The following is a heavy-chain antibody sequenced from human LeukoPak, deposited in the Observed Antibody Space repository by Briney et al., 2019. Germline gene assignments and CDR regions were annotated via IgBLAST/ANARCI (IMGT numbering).Heavy chain of an antibody. V-gene: IGHV4-31*03. CDR2: IYYSGST. CDR3: ARSPTSLVYGMDV. Sequence: SETLSLTCTVSDGSISSGGYYWSWIRQHPGKGLEWIGYIYYSGSTYYNPSLKSRVTISVDTSKNQFSLKLSSVTAADTAVYYCARSPTSLVYGMDVWGQGTTVTVSS. CDR1: DGSISSGGYY. J-gene: IGHJ6*02.